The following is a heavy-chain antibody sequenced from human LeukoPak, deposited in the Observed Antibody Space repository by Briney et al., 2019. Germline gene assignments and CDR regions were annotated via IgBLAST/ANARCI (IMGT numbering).Heavy chain of an antibody. CDR3: AREAGPGDSY. D-gene: IGHD7-27*01. V-gene: IGHV1-18*01. Sequence: ASVKVSCKASGYTFASYGISWVRQASGQGLEWMGWISAYNGNTMYAQKLQDRVTMTTDTSTTTAYMELRSLRSDDTAVYYCAREAGPGDSYWGQGTLVTVSS. J-gene: IGHJ4*02. CDR2: ISAYNGNT. CDR1: GYTFASYG.